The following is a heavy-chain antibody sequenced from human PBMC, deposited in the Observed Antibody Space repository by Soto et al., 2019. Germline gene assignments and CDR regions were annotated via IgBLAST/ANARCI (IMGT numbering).Heavy chain of an antibody. CDR1: GGTFSSYT. CDR2: IIPILGIA. V-gene: IGHV1-69*02. J-gene: IGHJ5*02. Sequence: SVKVSCKASGGTFSSYTISWVRQAPGQGLEWMGRIIPILGIANYAQKFQGRVTITADKSTSTAYMELSSLRSEDTAVYYCAGAKYYYDSSGYYNWFDPWGQGTLVTVSS. CDR3: AGAKYYYDSSGYYNWFDP. D-gene: IGHD3-22*01.